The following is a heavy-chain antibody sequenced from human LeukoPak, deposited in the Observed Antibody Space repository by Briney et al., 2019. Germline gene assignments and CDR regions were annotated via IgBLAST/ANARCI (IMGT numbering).Heavy chain of an antibody. CDR2: INHSGST. CDR1: GGSISSYY. J-gene: IGHJ4*02. CDR3: ASFMVRGIITGGFDY. V-gene: IGHV4-34*01. Sequence: PSETLSLTCTVSGGSISSYYWSWIRQPPGKGLEWIGEINHSGSTNYNPSLKSRVTISVDTSKNQFSLKLSSVTAADTAVYYCASFMVRGIITGGFDYWGQGTLVTVSS. D-gene: IGHD3-10*01.